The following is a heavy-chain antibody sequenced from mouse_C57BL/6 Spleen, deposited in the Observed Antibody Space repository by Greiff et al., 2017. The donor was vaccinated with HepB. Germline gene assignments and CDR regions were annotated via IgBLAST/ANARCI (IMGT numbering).Heavy chain of an antibody. CDR3: ASALTGRGYWYFDV. V-gene: IGHV5-2*01. J-gene: IGHJ1*03. CDR1: EYEFPSHD. CDR2: INSDGGST. Sequence: EVQVVESGGGLVQPGESLKLSCESNEYEFPSHDMSWVRKTPEKRLELVAAINSDGGSTYYPDTMERRFIISRDNTKKTLYLQMSSLRSEDTALYYCASALTGRGYWYFDVWGTGTTVTVSS. D-gene: IGHD4-1*01.